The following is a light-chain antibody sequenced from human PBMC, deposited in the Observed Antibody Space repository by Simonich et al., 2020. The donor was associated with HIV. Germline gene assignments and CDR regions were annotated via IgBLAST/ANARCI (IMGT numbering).Light chain of an antibody. CDR1: QGISNS. Sequence: DIQMTQSPSSLSASVGDRVTITCRASQGISNSLAWYQKKPGKAPKLLINTAYRLESGVPSRFSGSGSGTEYTLTISSLQPEDFATYYCQQLNSYPITFGQGTRLEIK. CDR2: TAY. V-gene: IGKV1-NL1*01. J-gene: IGKJ5*01. CDR3: QQLNSYPIT.